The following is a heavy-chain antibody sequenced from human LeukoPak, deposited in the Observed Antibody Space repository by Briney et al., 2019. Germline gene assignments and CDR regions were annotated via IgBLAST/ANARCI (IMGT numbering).Heavy chain of an antibody. V-gene: IGHV3-74*01. CDR1: GFTLSNYW. CDR2: ISTDGNTA. Sequence: PGGSLRLSCVASGFTLSNYWMHWVRQAPGKGLVCVSRISTDGNTATYADSVKGRFSISRDNAKNTLYLQMNRLRAEDTAVYYCTTLHIVDYWAQGTLVTVSS. D-gene: IGHD2-15*01. J-gene: IGHJ4*02. CDR3: TTLHIVDY.